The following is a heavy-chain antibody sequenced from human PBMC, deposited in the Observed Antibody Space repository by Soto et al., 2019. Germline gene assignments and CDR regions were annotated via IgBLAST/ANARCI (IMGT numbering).Heavy chain of an antibody. V-gene: IGHV1-46*01. CDR2: INPSGGST. Sequence: ASVKVSCKASGYTFTSYYMHWVRQAPGQGLEWMGIINPSGGSTSYAQKFQGRVTMTRDTSTSTVYMELSSLRSEDTAVYYCARDIVYIFWSGYSTQHHSHYGMDVWGQGTTVTVSS. CDR3: ARDIVYIFWSGYSTQHHSHYGMDV. CDR1: GYTFTSYY. J-gene: IGHJ6*02. D-gene: IGHD3-3*01.